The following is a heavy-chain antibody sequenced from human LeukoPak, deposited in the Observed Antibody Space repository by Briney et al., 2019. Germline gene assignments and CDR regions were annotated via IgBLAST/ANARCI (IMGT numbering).Heavy chain of an antibody. CDR3: ARGSGRFSGSYYFDY. Sequence: PGGSLRLSCAASGFTLSSYAMHWVRQAPGKGLEWVAVISYDGSNKYYADSVKGRFTISRDNSKNTLYLQMNSLRAEDTAVYYCARGSGRFSGSYYFDYWGQGTLVTVSS. CDR2: ISYDGSNK. V-gene: IGHV3-30*04. CDR1: GFTLSSYA. J-gene: IGHJ4*02. D-gene: IGHD1-26*01.